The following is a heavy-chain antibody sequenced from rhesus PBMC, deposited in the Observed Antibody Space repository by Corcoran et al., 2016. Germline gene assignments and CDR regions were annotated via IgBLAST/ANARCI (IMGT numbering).Heavy chain of an antibody. V-gene: IGHV4-173*01. CDR2: ISGSGGAT. Sequence: QLHLQESGPGLVEPSETLSLTCAVSGGSISSYWWSWFRQPPGKGLGWIGRISGSGGATIYNPSLKSRVTISMDTSKNQLSLKLISVTAADTAVYYCARERTSGWSWGQGVLVTVSS. CDR1: GGSISSYW. J-gene: IGHJ4*01. CDR3: ARERTSGWS. D-gene: IGHD6S26*01.